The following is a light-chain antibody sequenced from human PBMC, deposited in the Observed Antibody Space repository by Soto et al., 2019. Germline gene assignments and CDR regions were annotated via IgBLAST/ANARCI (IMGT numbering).Light chain of an antibody. Sequence: ENVLTQSPGTLSLSPGERATLSCRASQSFSSTYLAWYQQRPGQAPRLLMYGATSRATGIPDRFSGSASGTEFTLTVSRLEPEDFAVYYCQQYGGSPRTFGQGTKVDIK. V-gene: IGKV3-20*01. J-gene: IGKJ1*01. CDR1: QSFSSTY. CDR2: GAT. CDR3: QQYGGSPRT.